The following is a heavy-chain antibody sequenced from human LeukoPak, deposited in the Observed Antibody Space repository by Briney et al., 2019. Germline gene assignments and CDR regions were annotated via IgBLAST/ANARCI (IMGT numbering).Heavy chain of an antibody. CDR3: ARENCSSTSCQNWFDP. V-gene: IGHV1-46*01. D-gene: IGHD2-2*01. Sequence: ASVTVSCKASGYTFTSYYMHWVRQAPGQGLEWMGIINPSGGSTSYAQKFQGRVTMTRDTSTSTVYMEPSSLRSEDTAVYYCARENCSSTSCQNWFDPWGQGTLVTVSS. J-gene: IGHJ5*02. CDR2: INPSGGST. CDR1: GYTFTSYY.